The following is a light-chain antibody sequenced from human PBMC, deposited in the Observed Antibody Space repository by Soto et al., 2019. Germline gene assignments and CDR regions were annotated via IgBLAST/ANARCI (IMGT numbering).Light chain of an antibody. CDR2: EVG. CDR3: SSYTSSTTPVV. V-gene: IGLV2-14*01. J-gene: IGLJ2*01. CDR1: SSDVGGYNY. Sequence: QSVLTQPASVSGSPGQSITISCTGTSSDVGGYNYVSWYQQRPGKAPKLMIHEVGNRPSGVSNRFSGSKSGNTASLTISGLQAEDEADYYCSSYTSSTTPVVFGGGTKLTVL.